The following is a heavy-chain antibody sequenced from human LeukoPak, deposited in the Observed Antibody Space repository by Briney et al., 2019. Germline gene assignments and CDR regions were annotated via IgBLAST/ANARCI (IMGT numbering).Heavy chain of an antibody. CDR2: IKQDGSEK. J-gene: IGHJ4*02. V-gene: IGHV3-7*01. Sequence: PGGSLRLSCAASGFTFSSYWMSWVRQAPGKGLEWVANIKQDGSEKYYVDSVKGRFTISRDNAKNSLYLQMNSLRAEDTAVYYCASQGDDFDWLYFDYWGQGTLVTVSS. CDR1: GFTFSSYW. D-gene: IGHD3-9*01. CDR3: ASQGDDFDWLYFDY.